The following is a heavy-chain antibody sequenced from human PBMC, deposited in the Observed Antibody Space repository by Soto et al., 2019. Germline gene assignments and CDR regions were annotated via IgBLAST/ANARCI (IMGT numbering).Heavy chain of an antibody. V-gene: IGHV1-18*01. CDR1: GYTFTSYG. CDR2: ISAYNGNT. CDR3: ARGDKRENYYDSSGYYPGGTDWFDP. D-gene: IGHD3-22*01. Sequence: ASVKVSCKASGYTFTSYGVSWVRQAPGQGLEWMGWISAYNGNTNYAQKLQGRVTMTTDTSTSTAYMELRSLRSDDTAVYYCARGDKRENYYDSSGYYPGGTDWFDPWGQGTLVTVSS. J-gene: IGHJ5*02.